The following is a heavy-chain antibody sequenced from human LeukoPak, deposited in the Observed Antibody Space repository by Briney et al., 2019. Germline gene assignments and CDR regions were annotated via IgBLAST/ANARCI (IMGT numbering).Heavy chain of an antibody. Sequence: GGSLRLSCAASGFTMSHYGVSWVRQALGKGLEWISGIRSAVETTHYADSVKGRFTISRDNSKNTLYLQMNSLRAEDTAVYYCAKVGGFAVMTTGIYFDYWGQGTLVAVSS. J-gene: IGHJ4*02. D-gene: IGHD3-22*01. V-gene: IGHV3-23*01. CDR3: AKVGGFAVMTTGIYFDY. CDR1: GFTMSHYG. CDR2: IRSAVETT.